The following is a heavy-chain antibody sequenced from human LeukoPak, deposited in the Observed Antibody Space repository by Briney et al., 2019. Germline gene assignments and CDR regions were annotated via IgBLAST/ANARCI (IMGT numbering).Heavy chain of an antibody. CDR2: ISTYSGKT. V-gene: IGHV1-18*01. Sequence: ASVKVSCKASGYTFTSYGISWVRQAPGQGLEWMGWISTYSGKTDYAPKLHGRATMTIDRSMSTAYMELKSLRSDDTAVYYCARDLGGQSSRGYWFDPWGQGTLVTVSS. CDR3: ARDLGGQSSRGYWFDP. D-gene: IGHD3-16*02. CDR1: GYTFTSYG. J-gene: IGHJ5*02.